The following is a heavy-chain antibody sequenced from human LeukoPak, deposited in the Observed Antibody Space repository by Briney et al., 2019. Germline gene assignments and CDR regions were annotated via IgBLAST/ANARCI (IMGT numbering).Heavy chain of an antibody. V-gene: IGHV3-23*01. CDR3: ARESYYYDSSGYHYPDY. J-gene: IGHJ4*02. CDR1: GFTFSSYA. Sequence: GGSLRLSCAASGFTFSSYAMSWVRQAPGKGLEWVSAISGSGGSTYYADSVKGRFTISRDNSKNTLYLQMNSLRAEDTAVYYCARESYYYDSSGYHYPDYWGQGTLVTVSS. CDR2: ISGSGGST. D-gene: IGHD3-22*01.